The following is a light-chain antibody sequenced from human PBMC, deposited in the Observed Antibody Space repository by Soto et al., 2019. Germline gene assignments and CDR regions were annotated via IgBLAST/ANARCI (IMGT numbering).Light chain of an antibody. V-gene: IGLV3-21*04. CDR1: NIGSKS. CDR2: YDS. Sequence: SYELTQPPSVSVAPGKTATITCGGNNIGSKSVHWYQQKPGQAPVLVIYYDSDRPSGIPERFSGSNSGNTATLTISRVEAGDEADYYCQVWDISSDHVVFGGGTKVTVL. CDR3: QVWDISSDHVV. J-gene: IGLJ2*01.